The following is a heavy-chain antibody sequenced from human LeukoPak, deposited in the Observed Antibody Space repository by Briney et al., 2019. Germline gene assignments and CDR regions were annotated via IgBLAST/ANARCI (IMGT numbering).Heavy chain of an antibody. D-gene: IGHD7-27*01. CDR2: FDPEDGET. CDR3: ATDHAKSQLGLDYYYYYGMDV. V-gene: IGHV1-24*01. Sequence: SVKVSCKVSGYTLTELSMHWVRQAPGKGLEWMGGFDPEDGETIYAQKFQGRVTMTEDTSTDTAYMELSSLRSEDTAVYYCATDHAKSQLGLDYYYYYGMDVWGQGTTVTVSS. CDR1: GYTLTELS. J-gene: IGHJ6*02.